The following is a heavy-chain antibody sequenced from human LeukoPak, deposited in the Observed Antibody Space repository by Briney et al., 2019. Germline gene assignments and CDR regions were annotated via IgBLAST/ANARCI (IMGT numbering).Heavy chain of an antibody. CDR2: TYYRSTWYN. CDR3: ARRLTQYDCFDP. CDR1: GDSVSSNSVT. D-gene: IGHD2-2*01. V-gene: IGHV6-1*01. J-gene: IGHJ5*02. Sequence: SQTLSLTCAISGDSVSSNSVTWNWIRQSPSRGLEWLGRTYYRSTWYNDYAVSVRGRITVNPNTSKNQLSLHLNSVTPEDTAVYYCARRLTQYDCFDPWGQGILVTVSS.